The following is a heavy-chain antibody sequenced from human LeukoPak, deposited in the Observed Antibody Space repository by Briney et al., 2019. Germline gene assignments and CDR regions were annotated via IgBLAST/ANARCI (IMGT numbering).Heavy chain of an antibody. D-gene: IGHD3-22*01. V-gene: IGHV1-46*01. CDR1: GGTFSSYA. CDR2: INPSGGST. CDR3: ASSYDSSGYYYY. J-gene: IGHJ4*02. Sequence: ASVKVSCKASGGTFSSYAISWVRQAPGQGLEWMGIINPSGGSTSYAQKFQGRVTMTRDTSTSTVYMELSSLRSEDTAVYYCASSYDSSGYYYYWGQGTLVTVSS.